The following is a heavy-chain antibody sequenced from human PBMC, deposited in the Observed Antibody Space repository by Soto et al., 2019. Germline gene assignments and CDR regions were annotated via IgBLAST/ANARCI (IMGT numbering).Heavy chain of an antibody. CDR2: INPILGST. V-gene: IGHV1-69*09. CDR3: ATMKRARLDS. D-gene: IGHD6-25*01. Sequence: QEQVVQSGPAMKEPGSSVKVSCRASGIMFSGYGFSWVRQAPGQGLEWVGMINPILGSTHYAQNLQGRVSLSVDKSRETAYLEVTSLRLEDTAIYFCATMKRARLDSWGRGTVVTVSS. J-gene: IGHJ4*02. CDR1: GIMFSGYG.